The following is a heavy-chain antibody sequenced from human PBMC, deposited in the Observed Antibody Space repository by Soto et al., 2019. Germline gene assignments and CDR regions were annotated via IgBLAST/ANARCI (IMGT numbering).Heavy chain of an antibody. CDR3: ARPVVRFLEWLFDY. D-gene: IGHD3-3*01. CDR2: FYYSGST. V-gene: IGHV4-39*01. J-gene: IGHJ4*02. CDR1: GGSISSSNYF. Sequence: SETLSLTCTVSGGSISSSNYFWGWIRQPPGKGLEWIGSFYYSGSTYYNPSLKSRVTISVDTSKNQFSLKLSSVTAADTAVYYCARPVVRFLEWLFDYWGQGTLVTVSS.